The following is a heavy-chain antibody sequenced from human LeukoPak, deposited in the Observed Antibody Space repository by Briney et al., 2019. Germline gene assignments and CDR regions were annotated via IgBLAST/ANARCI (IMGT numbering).Heavy chain of an antibody. Sequence: GGSLRRSCAASGFTFSNAWMSWVRQAPGKGLEWVGRIKSKTDGGTTDYAAPVKGRFTISRDDSKNTLYLQMNSLKTEDTAVYYCTTDWGYSGGWYEGLRWGQGTLVTVYS. CDR3: TTDWGYSGGWYEGLR. CDR1: GFTFSNAW. J-gene: IGHJ4*02. V-gene: IGHV3-15*01. D-gene: IGHD6-19*01. CDR2: IKSKTDGGTT.